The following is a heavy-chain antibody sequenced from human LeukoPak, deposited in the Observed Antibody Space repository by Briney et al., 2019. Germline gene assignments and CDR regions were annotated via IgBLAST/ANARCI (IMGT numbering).Heavy chain of an antibody. CDR1: GCSISSGDYY. CDR3: ARGTAMVKLDY. CDR2: IYYSGST. J-gene: IGHJ4*02. D-gene: IGHD5-18*01. Sequence: SQTLSLTCTVSGCSISSGDYYWSWFRQPPGXXXEWIGYIYYSGSTYYNPSLKSRVTISVDTSKNQFSLKLSSVTAADTAVYYCARGTAMVKLDYWGQGTLVTVSS. V-gene: IGHV4-30-4*01.